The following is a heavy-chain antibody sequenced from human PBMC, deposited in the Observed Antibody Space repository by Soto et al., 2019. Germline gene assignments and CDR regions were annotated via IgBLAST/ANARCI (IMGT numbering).Heavy chain of an antibody. CDR1: GFTFSSYA. V-gene: IGHV3-64*01. CDR3: ARGYWNDPRGTETGFGY. D-gene: IGHD1-1*01. Sequence: GGSLRLSCAASGFTFSSYAMHWVRQAPGKGLEYVSSISSNGASTYYANSVRGRFTISRDNSKSTLYLQMGSLRAEEMAVYYCARGYWNDPRGTETGFGYWGRGTLVTVSS. J-gene: IGHJ4*02. CDR2: ISSNGAST.